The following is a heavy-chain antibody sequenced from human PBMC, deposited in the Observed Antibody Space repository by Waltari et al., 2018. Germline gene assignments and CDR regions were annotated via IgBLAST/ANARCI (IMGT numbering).Heavy chain of an antibody. CDR1: GGSISSYY. CDR3: ARDPGRYYMDV. V-gene: IGHV4-59*01. J-gene: IGHJ6*03. CDR2: IYYSGGT. Sequence: QVQLQESGPGLVKPSETLSLTCTVSGGSISSYYWSWIRQPPGKGLEWIGYIYYSGGTNYNPSLKSRVTIAVDTSKNQFSLKLSSVTAADTAVYYCARDPGRYYMDVWGKGTTVTVSS. D-gene: IGHD7-27*01.